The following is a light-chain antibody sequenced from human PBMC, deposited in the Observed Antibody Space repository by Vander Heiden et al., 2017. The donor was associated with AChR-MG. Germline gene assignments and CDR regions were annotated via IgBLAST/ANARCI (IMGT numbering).Light chain of an antibody. V-gene: IGLV3-21*02. J-gene: IGLJ3*02. CDR1: NIGTKR. Sequence: SYVLTQPPSVSVAPGQTARISCGGNNIGTKRVHWYHQKSGQAPVLVVYGDSDRPSGIPERFSGSNSGNTATLTISRVEAGDEGDYFCQVWDSSSDHVVFGGGTKVT. CDR2: GDS. CDR3: QVWDSSSDHVV.